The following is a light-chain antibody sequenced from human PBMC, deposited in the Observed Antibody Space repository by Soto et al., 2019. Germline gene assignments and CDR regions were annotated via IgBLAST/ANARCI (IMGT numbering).Light chain of an antibody. J-gene: IGKJ3*01. Sequence: EVVLTQSPGTLSLSPGEAATLSCRASQSISSSYLAWYQQKPGQAPRILIYGASSRATGVPHRFSGSASGTNFTLTISRLEPEDVAVYYCQQYGSSPFTFGPGTKVDIK. V-gene: IGKV3-20*01. CDR1: QSISSSY. CDR3: QQYGSSPFT. CDR2: GAS.